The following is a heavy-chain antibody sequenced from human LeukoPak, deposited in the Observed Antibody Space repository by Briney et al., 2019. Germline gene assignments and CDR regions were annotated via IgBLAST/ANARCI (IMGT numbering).Heavy chain of an antibody. CDR3: AKDYRDLSGYYSVFDY. Sequence: GGSLRLSCAASGFTFSSYGMHWVRQAPGKGLEWVAFIRYDGSNKYYADSVKGRFTISRDNSKNTLYLQMNSLGAEDTAVYYCAKDYRDLSGYYSVFDYWGQGTLVTVSS. CDR2: IRYDGSNK. J-gene: IGHJ4*02. D-gene: IGHD3-22*01. V-gene: IGHV3-30*02. CDR1: GFTFSSYG.